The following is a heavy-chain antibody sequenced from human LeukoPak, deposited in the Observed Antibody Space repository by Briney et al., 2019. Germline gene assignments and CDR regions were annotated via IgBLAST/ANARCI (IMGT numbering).Heavy chain of an antibody. CDR3: ARDNPAYYGMDV. CDR2: IYSGGST. J-gene: IGHJ6*02. V-gene: IGHV3-53*04. Sequence: GRSLRLSCAASGFTVSSNYMSWVRQAPGKGLEWVSVIYSGGSTYYADSVKGRFTISRHNSKNTLYLQMNSLRAEDTAVYYCARDNPAYYGMDVWGQGTRSPSP. CDR1: GFTVSSNY.